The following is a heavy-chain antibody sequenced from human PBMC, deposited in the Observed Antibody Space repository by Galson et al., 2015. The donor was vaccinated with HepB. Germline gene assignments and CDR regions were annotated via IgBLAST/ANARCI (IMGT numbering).Heavy chain of an antibody. CDR2: ISGQNGK. Sequence: PALVKPTQTLTLTCTFSGFSLSTTGVDVGWIRQPPGKALEWLAVISGQNGKRYWSSLKTRLTISKDTSKQQVLLTMTNMAPVDTATYYCVHSSDLHHAFDIWGQGTFVIVSS. CDR1: GFSLSTTGVD. V-gene: IGHV2-5*01. D-gene: IGHD1-26*01. CDR3: VHSSDLHHAFDI. J-gene: IGHJ3*02.